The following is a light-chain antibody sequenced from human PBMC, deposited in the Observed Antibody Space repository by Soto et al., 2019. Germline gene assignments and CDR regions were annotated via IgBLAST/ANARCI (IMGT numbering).Light chain of an antibody. CDR2: GAS. CDR3: QQYSNWPPT. CDR1: QSVSSN. V-gene: IGKV3-15*01. J-gene: IGKJ5*01. Sequence: EIVMTQSPATLSVSPGERATLSCRASQSVSSNLARYQQKPGQAPRLLIYGASTKATGIPARFSGSRSGTEFTLTISSLQSEDFAVYYCQQYSNWPPTFGQGTRLEIK.